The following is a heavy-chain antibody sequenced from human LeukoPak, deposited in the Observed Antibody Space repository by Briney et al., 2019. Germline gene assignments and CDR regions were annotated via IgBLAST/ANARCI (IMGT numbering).Heavy chain of an antibody. D-gene: IGHD3-22*01. CDR1: GFTFDDYA. CDR2: ISWDGGST. CDR3: AKDINYYESSGPTL. Sequence: GRSLRLSCAASGFTFDDYAMHWVRQAPGKGLEWGSLISWDGGSTYYADFVKGRFAISRDNSKNSLYLQMNSLRTEGPALYYCAKDINYYESSGPTLWGQGTLVTVSS. J-gene: IGHJ4*02. V-gene: IGHV3-43*02.